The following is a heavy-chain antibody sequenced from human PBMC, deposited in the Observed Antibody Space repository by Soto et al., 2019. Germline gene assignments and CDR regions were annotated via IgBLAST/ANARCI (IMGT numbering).Heavy chain of an antibody. Sequence: ASVKVSCKASGYTFTSHGISWVRQAPGQGLEWMGWISAYNGNTNYAQKLQGRVTMTTDTSTSTAYMELRSLRSDDTAVYYCASGRDGYNSIYYGMDLWGQGTTVTVSS. CDR2: ISAYNGNT. V-gene: IGHV1-18*01. CDR3: ASGRDGYNSIYYGMDL. J-gene: IGHJ6*02. D-gene: IGHD5-12*01. CDR1: GYTFTSHG.